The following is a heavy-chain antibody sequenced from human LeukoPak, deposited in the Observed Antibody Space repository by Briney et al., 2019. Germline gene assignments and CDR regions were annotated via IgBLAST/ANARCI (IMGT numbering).Heavy chain of an antibody. D-gene: IGHD1-26*01. V-gene: IGHV4-34*01. CDR2: INHSGST. CDR1: GGSFSGYY. CDR3: ASQRGRNFDY. Sequence: SETLSLTCAVYGGSFSGYYWSWIRQPPGKGLEWIGEINHSGSTNYNPSLKSRVTISVDTSKNQFSLKLSSVTAADTAVYYCASQRGRNFDYWGQGTLVTVSS. J-gene: IGHJ4*02.